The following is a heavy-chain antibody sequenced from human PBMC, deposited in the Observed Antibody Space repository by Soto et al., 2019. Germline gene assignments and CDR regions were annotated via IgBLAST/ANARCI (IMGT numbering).Heavy chain of an antibody. J-gene: IGHJ4*02. CDR3: GRVMIGTSRHTDSDY. CDR1: GVPISTDDYY. D-gene: IGHD2-2*01. V-gene: IGHV4-39*01. Sequence: SETLSLTCTVSGVPISTDDYYWGWIRQTPGKGLEWIGNIDYNGVTYYNPSLKSRVTVSKDTSKNQFSLKVASVTAADTAIYYCGRVMIGTSRHTDSDYWGQGTQVTVSS. CDR2: IDYNGVT.